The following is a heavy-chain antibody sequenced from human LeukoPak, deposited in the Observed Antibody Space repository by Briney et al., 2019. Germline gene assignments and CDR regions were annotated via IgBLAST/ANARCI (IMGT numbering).Heavy chain of an antibody. CDR3: ARDPAPYYDFWSGYYISPNWFDP. J-gene: IGHJ5*02. V-gene: IGHV3-23*01. D-gene: IGHD3-3*01. Sequence: GGTLRLSCAASGFTFSSYGMSWVRQAPGKGLEWVSAISGSGGSTYYADSVKGRFTISRDNSKNTLYLQMNSLRAEDTAVYYCARDPAPYYDFWSGYYISPNWFDPWGQGTLVTVSS. CDR2: ISGSGGST. CDR1: GFTFSSYG.